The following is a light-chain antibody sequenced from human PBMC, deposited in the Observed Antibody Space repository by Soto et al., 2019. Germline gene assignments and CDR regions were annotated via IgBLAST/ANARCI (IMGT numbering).Light chain of an antibody. CDR3: AAWDDSLNVPVYV. V-gene: IGLV1-44*01. Sequence: VVTQPPSASGTPGQRVTISCSGSSSNIGSNTVNWYQQLPGTAPKLLIYSNNQRPSGVPDRFSGSKSGTSASLAISGLQSEDEADFYCAAWDDSLNVPVYVFGTGTKLTVL. CDR2: SNN. J-gene: IGLJ1*01. CDR1: SSNIGSNT.